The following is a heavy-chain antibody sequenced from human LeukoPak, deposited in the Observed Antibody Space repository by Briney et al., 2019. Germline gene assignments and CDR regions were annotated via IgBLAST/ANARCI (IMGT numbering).Heavy chain of an antibody. CDR2: INHSGST. CDR3: ARGKKIYKPLIAAAGWFDP. J-gene: IGHJ5*02. D-gene: IGHD6-13*01. CDR1: GGSFSGYY. Sequence: SETLSLTCAVYGGSFSGYYWSWIRQPPGKGLEWIGEINHSGSTNYNPSLKSRVTISVDTSKNQFSLKLSSVAAADTAVYYCARGKKIYKPLIAAAGWFDPWGQGTLVTVSS. V-gene: IGHV4-34*01.